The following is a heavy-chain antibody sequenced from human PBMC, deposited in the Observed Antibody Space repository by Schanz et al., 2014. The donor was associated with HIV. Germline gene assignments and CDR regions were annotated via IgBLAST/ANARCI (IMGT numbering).Heavy chain of an antibody. Sequence: EVQLLESGGHLVQPGGSLRLSCTVSGFTFSNYAMTWVRQAPGKGLEWVSLLSGSGSTTFYAGPVKGRFTISRDNSKXXLFLQMSSLRAEDTAVYYCAKDTTAAGRGYFQHWGQGTLVTVSS. CDR2: LSGSGSTT. CDR1: GFTFSNYA. J-gene: IGHJ1*01. V-gene: IGHV3-23*01. D-gene: IGHD6-13*01. CDR3: AKDTTAAGRGYFQH.